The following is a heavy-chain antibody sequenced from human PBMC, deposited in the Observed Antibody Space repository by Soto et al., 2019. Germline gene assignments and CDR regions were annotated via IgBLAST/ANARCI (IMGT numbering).Heavy chain of an antibody. CDR3: ARGLILWFGELSRRGGYYYYMDV. J-gene: IGHJ6*03. CDR2: INDSGNI. D-gene: IGHD3-10*01. CDR1: GGSFSGYQ. V-gene: IGHV4-34*01. Sequence: QVQLQQWGAGLLKPSETLSLTCAVYGGSFSGYQWSWIRQTPGKGLEWIGEINDSGNINYNPSLKSRVSIFVDTAKKQISLQLSSGTAADTAVYYCARGLILWFGELSRRGGYYYYMDVWGKGTTVTVSS.